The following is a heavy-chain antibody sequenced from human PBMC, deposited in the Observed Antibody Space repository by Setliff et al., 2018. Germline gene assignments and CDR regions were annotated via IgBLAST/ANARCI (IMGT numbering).Heavy chain of an antibody. Sequence: GGSLRLSCAASGFTFNSYVINWVRQAPGKGLEWVSSISSSGDYIYYADSVKGRFTISRDNAKNSLYLQMNSLRAEDTAVYYCARDPIAAAGLYYYYYYMDVWGKGTTVTVSS. CDR2: ISSSGDYI. CDR1: GFTFNSYV. D-gene: IGHD6-13*01. V-gene: IGHV3-21*01. J-gene: IGHJ6*03. CDR3: ARDPIAAAGLYYYYYYMDV.